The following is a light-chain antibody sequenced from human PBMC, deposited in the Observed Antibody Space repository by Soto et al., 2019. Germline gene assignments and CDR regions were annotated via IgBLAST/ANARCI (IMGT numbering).Light chain of an antibody. CDR1: QSVSSSY. CDR3: QQYGSSPFG. J-gene: IGKJ3*01. CDR2: GAS. V-gene: IGKV3-20*01. Sequence: EIVLTQSPGTLSLSPGERATLSCRASQSVSSSYLAWYQQKPGRAPRLLIYGASSRATGIPDRFSGSGSGTDFTLTISRLEPEEFAVYYCQQYGSSPFGFGPGTKVDIK.